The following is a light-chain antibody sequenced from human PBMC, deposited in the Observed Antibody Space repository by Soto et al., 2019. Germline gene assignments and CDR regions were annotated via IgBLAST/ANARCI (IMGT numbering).Light chain of an antibody. V-gene: IGKV3-20*01. CDR3: QQDVSSPPT. Sequence: ENVLTQSPGTLSLSPGEKATLSCRASQSVSSSYLAWYQQKPGQAPRLLIYGASSRASGIPDRFSGSGSGTDFTLTITRLVPEELTVNYCQQDVSSPPTFGQGTKV. J-gene: IGKJ1*01. CDR2: GAS. CDR1: QSVSSSY.